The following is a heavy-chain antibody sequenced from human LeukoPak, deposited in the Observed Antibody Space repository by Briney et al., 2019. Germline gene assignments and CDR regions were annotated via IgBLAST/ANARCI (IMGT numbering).Heavy chain of an antibody. V-gene: IGHV3-21*01. CDR1: GFTFINYS. Sequence: GGSLRLSCTASGFTFINYSMNWVRQAPGKGLEWVSSISTNSAFIYYADSVRGRFTISSDNTKNSLYLHIDSLRAEDTAVYYCARGRVGQWLVDAFDIWGQGTMVTVSS. CDR2: ISTNSAFI. D-gene: IGHD6-19*01. CDR3: ARGRVGQWLVDAFDI. J-gene: IGHJ3*02.